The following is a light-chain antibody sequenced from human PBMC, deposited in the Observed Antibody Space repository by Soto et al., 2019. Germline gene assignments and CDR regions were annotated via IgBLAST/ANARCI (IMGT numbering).Light chain of an antibody. J-gene: IGLJ1*01. V-gene: IGLV2-11*01. CDR3: CSYAGRYTYV. CDR2: DVS. CDR1: SSDVGGFNY. Sequence: SALTQPRSVSGSPGQSVAISCTGTSSDVGGFNYVSWYQQYPGKAPKLMIYDVSKRPSGVPDRFSGSKSDNTASLTISGLQAEDEADYFCCSYAGRYTYVFXTGPKVTVL.